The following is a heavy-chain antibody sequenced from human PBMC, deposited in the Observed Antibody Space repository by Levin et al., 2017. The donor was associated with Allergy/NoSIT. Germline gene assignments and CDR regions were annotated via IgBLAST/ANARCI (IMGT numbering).Heavy chain of an antibody. CDR1: GGSISSFY. CDR2: IYYSGAT. Sequence: PSETLSLTCTVSGGSISSFYWSWIRQPPGKGLEWIGHIYYSGATKYNPSLKSRVTISVDTSKNQFSLKLNSVTAADTAVYYCARERVLPATGNQVYYYGLDGGGQGTTVTVAS. CDR3: ARERVLPATGNQVYYYGLDG. V-gene: IGHV4-59*01. J-gene: IGHJ6*02. D-gene: IGHD6-13*01.